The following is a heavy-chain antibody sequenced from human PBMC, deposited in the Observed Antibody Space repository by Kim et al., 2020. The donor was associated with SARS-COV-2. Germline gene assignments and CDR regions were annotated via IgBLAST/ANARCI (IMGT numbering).Heavy chain of an antibody. CDR3: ARRGHSGYGYWYFDL. V-gene: IGHV5-10-1*01. J-gene: IGHJ2*01. D-gene: IGHD5-12*01. Sequence: PSSQGHVTISADKSISTAYLQWSSLKASDTAMYYCARRGHSGYGYWYFDLWGRGTLVTVSS.